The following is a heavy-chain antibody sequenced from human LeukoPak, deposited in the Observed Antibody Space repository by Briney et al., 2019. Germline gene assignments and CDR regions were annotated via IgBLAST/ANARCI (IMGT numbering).Heavy chain of an antibody. CDR1: GFTFDDYA. V-gene: IGHV3-9*01. Sequence: GGSLRLSCAASGFTFDDYAMHWVRQAPGKGLEWVSGISWNSGTKGYADSVKGRFTISRDNAKNSLYLQMNSLRGEDAALYYCAVLHYYAMDIWGQGTTVTVSS. CDR2: ISWNSGTK. J-gene: IGHJ6*02. CDR3: AVLHYYAMDI. D-gene: IGHD2-8*01.